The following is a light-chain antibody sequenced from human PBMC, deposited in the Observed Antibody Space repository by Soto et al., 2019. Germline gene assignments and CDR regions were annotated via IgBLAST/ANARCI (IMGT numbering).Light chain of an antibody. V-gene: IGLV2-14*01. CDR1: SNTIGGYNV. CDR2: EVS. J-gene: IGLJ1*01. CDR3: SSYTTGSTLYV. Sequence: QSVLAQPASVSGSPGQSITISCTGTSNTIGGYNVVSWYQQHPGTAPKVIIFEVSNRPSGVSNRFSGSKSGNTASLTIAGLQAEDEADYHCSSYTTGSTLYVFGGGTKVTVL.